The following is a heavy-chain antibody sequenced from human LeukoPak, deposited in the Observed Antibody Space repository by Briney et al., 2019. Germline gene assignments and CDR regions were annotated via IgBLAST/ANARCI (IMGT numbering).Heavy chain of an antibody. CDR1: GFTFSSYG. Sequence: GGSLRLSCAASGFTFSSYGMHWVRQAPGKGLEWVAVISYDGSNKYYADSVKGRFTISRDNSKNTLYLQMNSLRAEDTAVYYCARESSLDAFDIRGQGTMVTVSS. CDR2: ISYDGSNK. V-gene: IGHV3-30*03. J-gene: IGHJ3*02. CDR3: ARESSLDAFDI.